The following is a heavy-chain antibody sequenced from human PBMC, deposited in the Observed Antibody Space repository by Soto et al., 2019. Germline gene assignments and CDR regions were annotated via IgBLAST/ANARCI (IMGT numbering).Heavy chain of an antibody. J-gene: IGHJ6*02. Sequence: GGSLRLSCAASGFTFSNYAMHWVRQAPGKGLEWVAVISYDGSNKCYPDSVKGRFTISRDNSKNTLYLQMSSLRAEDTAVYYCARDSYGMDVWGQGTTVTVSS. CDR2: ISYDGSNK. CDR1: GFTFSNYA. V-gene: IGHV3-30-3*01. CDR3: ARDSYGMDV.